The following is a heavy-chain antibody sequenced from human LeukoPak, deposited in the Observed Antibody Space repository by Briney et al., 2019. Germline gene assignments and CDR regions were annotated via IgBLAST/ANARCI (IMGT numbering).Heavy chain of an antibody. CDR3: ASAQWFGEPIGDY. D-gene: IGHD3-10*01. V-gene: IGHV3-21*01. J-gene: IGHJ4*02. CDR2: ISSSSSYI. CDR1: GFTFSSYS. Sequence: GGSLRLSCAASGFTFSSYSMNWVRQAPGKGLEWVSSISSSSSYIYYADSVKGRFTISRDNAKNSLYLQMNSLRAEDTAVYYCASAQWFGEPIGDYWGQETLVTVSS.